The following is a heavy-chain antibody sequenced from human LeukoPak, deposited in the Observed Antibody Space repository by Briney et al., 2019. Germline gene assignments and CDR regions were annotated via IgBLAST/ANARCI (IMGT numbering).Heavy chain of an antibody. CDR2: ISSDESSK. D-gene: IGHD3-22*01. CDR3: AKDYILGGTYYYDSGGSK. V-gene: IGHV3-30*18. CDR1: GFIFSTYG. Sequence: PGGSLRLSCAASGFIFSTYGMHWVRQAPGKGLEWVAVISSDESSKYYADSVRGRFSIFRDNSKNTLYLQMNSLRTEDTAVYYCAKDYILGGTYYYDSGGSKWGQGTLVTVSS. J-gene: IGHJ4*02.